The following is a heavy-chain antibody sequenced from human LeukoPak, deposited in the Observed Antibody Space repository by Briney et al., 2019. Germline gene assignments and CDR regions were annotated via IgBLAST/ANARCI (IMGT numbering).Heavy chain of an antibody. CDR2: INQDGSGK. V-gene: IGHV3-7*01. CDR1: GFTSSSFW. J-gene: IGHJ5*02. CDR3: ARDNWGSPSHWFDP. D-gene: IGHD7-27*01. Sequence: GGSLRLSCAASGFTSSSFWMSWVRQAPGKGLEWVGNINQDGSGKYYVDSVKGRFIISRDNAQNSLYLQMNTLRAEDTAVYYCARDNWGSPSHWFDPWGQGTLVTVSS.